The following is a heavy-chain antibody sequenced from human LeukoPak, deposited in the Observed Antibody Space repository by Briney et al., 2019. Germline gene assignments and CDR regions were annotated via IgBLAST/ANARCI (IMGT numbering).Heavy chain of an antibody. J-gene: IGHJ5*02. D-gene: IGHD6-13*01. V-gene: IGHV4-30-2*01. Sequence: PSETLPLTCAVSRGPISSVGYSWSSLRKPPGEGLEWIVYSYHNVSTYYNPSRKNRLTISVDRCKTQFSVKLSSVSAADTVVYCCASGVGYPRDNWFDPWGQGTLVTASS. CDR3: ASGVGYPRDNWFDP. CDR1: RGPISSVGYS. CDR2: SYHNVST.